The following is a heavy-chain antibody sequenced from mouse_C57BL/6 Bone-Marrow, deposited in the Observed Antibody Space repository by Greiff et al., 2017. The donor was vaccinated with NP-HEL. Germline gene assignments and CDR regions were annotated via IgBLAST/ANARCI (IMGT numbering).Heavy chain of an antibody. CDR2: ISSGGSYT. Sequence: EVMLVESGGDLVKPGGSLKLSCAASGFTFSSYGMSWVRQTPDKRLEWVATISSGGSYTYYPDSVKGRFTISRDNAKNTLYLQMSSLKSEDTAMDYCARQRAPYFDYGGQGTTLTVSS. V-gene: IGHV5-6*01. D-gene: IGHD3-3*01. J-gene: IGHJ2*01. CDR3: ARQRAPYFDY. CDR1: GFTFSSYG.